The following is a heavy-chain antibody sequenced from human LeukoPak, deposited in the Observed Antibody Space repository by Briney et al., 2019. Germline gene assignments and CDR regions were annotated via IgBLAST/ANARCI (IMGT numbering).Heavy chain of an antibody. J-gene: IGHJ4*02. CDR3: ARVVRWLQFQGSPDY. V-gene: IGHV1-18*01. CDR2: ISAYNGNT. D-gene: IGHD5-24*01. CDR1: GYTFTSYG. Sequence: ASVKVSCKASGYTFTSYGISWVRQAPGQGLEWMGWISAYNGNTNYAQKLQGRVTMTTDTSTSTAYMELRSLRSDDTAVYYCARVVRWLQFQGSPDYWGQATLVTVSS.